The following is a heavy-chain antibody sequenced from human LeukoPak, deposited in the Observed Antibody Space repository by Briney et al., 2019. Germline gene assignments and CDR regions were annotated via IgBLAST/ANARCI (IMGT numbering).Heavy chain of an antibody. V-gene: IGHV1-18*01. CDR3: ARVGGTIAVAGTPDY. Sequence: GASVKVSCKASGYTFTSYDISWVRQAPGQGLEWMGWISAYNGNTNYAQKLQGRVTMTTDTSTSTAYMELRSLRSDDTAVYYCARVGGTIAVAGTPDYWGQGTLVTVSS. J-gene: IGHJ4*02. CDR2: ISAYNGNT. CDR1: GYTFTSYD. D-gene: IGHD6-19*01.